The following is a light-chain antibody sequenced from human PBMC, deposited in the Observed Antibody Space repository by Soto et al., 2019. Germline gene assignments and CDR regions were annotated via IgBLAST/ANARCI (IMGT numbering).Light chain of an antibody. CDR2: AAS. CDR1: QSVGRNY. V-gene: IGKV3-20*01. CDR3: QKYGNFWT. Sequence: EIVMTQSPATLSVSPGEGATLSCRASQSVGRNYLAWYQQKPGQAPRLLIYAASSRATGIPDRFSGSGSGTDFSLTIRRLEPDDFAVYYCQKYGNFWTFGQGTKVDIK. J-gene: IGKJ1*01.